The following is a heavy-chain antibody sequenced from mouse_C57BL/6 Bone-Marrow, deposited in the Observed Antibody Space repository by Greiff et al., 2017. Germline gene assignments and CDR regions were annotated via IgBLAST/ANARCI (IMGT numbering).Heavy chain of an antibody. D-gene: IGHD2-5*01. CDR1: GYTFTSYW. CDR2: IYPGSGST. CDR3: ARPYYSNYWYFDV. J-gene: IGHJ1*03. Sequence: QVQLQQPGAELVKPGASVKMSCKASGYTFTSYWITWVKQRPGQGLEWIGDIYPGSGSTSYNEKFKSKATLTVDTSSSTAYLQLSSLTSEDSAVYYCARPYYSNYWYFDVWGTGTTVTVSS. V-gene: IGHV1-55*01.